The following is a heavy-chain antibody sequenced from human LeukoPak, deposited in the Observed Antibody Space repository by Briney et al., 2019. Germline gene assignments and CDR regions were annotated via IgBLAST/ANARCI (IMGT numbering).Heavy chain of an antibody. CDR3: ARERAPSFRHAFDI. CDR1: VAPSVVL. V-gene: IGHV4-59*01. CDR2: LLQWST. Sequence: PSETCPSPALSLVAPSVVLLELDPAAPREGTGVDWVYLLQWSTNYNPSLKSRVTISVDTSKNQFSLKLSSVTAADTAVYYCARERAPSFRHAFDIWGQGTMVTVSS. J-gene: IGHJ3*02.